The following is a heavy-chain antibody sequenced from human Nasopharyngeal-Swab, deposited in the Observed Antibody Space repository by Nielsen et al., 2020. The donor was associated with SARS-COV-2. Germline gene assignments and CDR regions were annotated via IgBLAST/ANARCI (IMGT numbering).Heavy chain of an antibody. CDR2: IYYSGST. D-gene: IGHD5-18*01. Sequence: SETLSLTCTVSGGSISSSSYYWGWIRQPPGKGLEWIRSIYYSGSTYYNPSLKSRVTISVDTSKNQFSLKLSSVTAADTAVYYCATYGYGSYYYYYMDVWGKGTTVTVSS. V-gene: IGHV4-39*01. J-gene: IGHJ6*03. CDR1: GGSISSSSYY. CDR3: ATYGYGSYYYYYMDV.